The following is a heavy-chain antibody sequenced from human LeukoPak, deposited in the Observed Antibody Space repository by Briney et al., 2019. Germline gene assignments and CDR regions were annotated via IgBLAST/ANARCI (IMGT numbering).Heavy chain of an antibody. CDR2: INPSGGST. D-gene: IGHD5-12*01. CDR1: GYTFTSYY. Sequence: ASVKVSCKASGYTFTSYYMQWVRQAPGQGLEWMGIINPSGGSTSYAQKLQGRVTMTTDTSTSTAYMELRSLRSDDTAVYYCARTSHYVDIAATIPYGIYYFDYWGQGTLVTVSS. J-gene: IGHJ4*02. CDR3: ARTSHYVDIAATIPYGIYYFDY. V-gene: IGHV1-46*01.